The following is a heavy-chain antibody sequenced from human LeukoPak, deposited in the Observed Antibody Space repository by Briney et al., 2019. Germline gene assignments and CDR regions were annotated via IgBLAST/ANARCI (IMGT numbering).Heavy chain of an antibody. Sequence: PGGSLRLSCAASGFTFSNAWMSWVRQAPGKGLEWVAVISYDGSNKYYADSVKGRFTISRDNSKNTLYLQMNSLRAEDTAVYYCATSADYGDYVLEGPVNWYFDLWGRGTLVTVSS. CDR3: ATSADYGDYVLEGPVNWYFDL. D-gene: IGHD4-17*01. CDR2: ISYDGSNK. V-gene: IGHV3-30*03. CDR1: GFTFSNAW. J-gene: IGHJ2*01.